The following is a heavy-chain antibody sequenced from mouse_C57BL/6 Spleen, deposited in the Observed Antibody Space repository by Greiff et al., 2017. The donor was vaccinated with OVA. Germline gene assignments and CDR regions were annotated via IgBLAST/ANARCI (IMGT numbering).Heavy chain of an antibody. D-gene: IGHD4-1*02. CDR1: GFTFSSYG. V-gene: IGHV5-6*01. Sequence: EVQGVESGGDLVKPGGSLKLSCAASGFTFSSYGMSWVRQTPDKRLEWVATISSGGSYTYYPDSVKGRFTISRDNAKNTLYLQMSSLKSEDTAMYYCASPTGTGFAYWGQGTLVTVSA. J-gene: IGHJ3*01. CDR3: ASPTGTGFAY. CDR2: ISSGGSYT.